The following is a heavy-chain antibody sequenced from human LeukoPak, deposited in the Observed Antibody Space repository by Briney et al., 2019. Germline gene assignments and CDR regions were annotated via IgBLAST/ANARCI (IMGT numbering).Heavy chain of an antibody. V-gene: IGHV3-48*03. CDR1: GFTFSSYE. Sequence: PGGSLRLSCAASGFTFSSYEMNWVRQAPGKGLEWVSYISSSGSTIYYADSVKGRFTISRDNSKNTLYLQMNSLRAEDTAVYYCAKVPLAKQWLNLFDYWGQGTLVTVSS. D-gene: IGHD6-19*01. J-gene: IGHJ4*02. CDR2: ISSSGSTI. CDR3: AKVPLAKQWLNLFDY.